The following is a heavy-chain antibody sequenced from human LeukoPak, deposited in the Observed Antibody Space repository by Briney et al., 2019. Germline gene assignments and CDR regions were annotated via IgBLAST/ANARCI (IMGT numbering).Heavy chain of an antibody. V-gene: IGHV3-21*01. D-gene: IGHD2-15*01. Sequence: GGSLRLSSVASAFTSSSISMNWVRPAQGKGIEWDSSIRSSRRYIIYTDSVNGRFTITRDNAKNGLYLQMNSLRAGDTAVYYCARGKGGSGGPAIPPVFLFVYWGQGTLVTVSS. J-gene: IGHJ4*02. CDR2: IRSSRRYI. CDR3: ARGKGGSGGPAIPPVFLFVY. CDR1: AFTSSSIS.